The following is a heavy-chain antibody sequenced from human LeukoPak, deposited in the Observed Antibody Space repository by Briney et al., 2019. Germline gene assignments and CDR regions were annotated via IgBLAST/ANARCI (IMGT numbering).Heavy chain of an antibody. V-gene: IGHV1-69*05. CDR3: ARDPAYCGGDCYSNDAFDI. CDR1: GGTFSSYA. D-gene: IGHD2-21*02. Sequence: SVKVSCKASGGTFSSYAISWVRQAPGQGLEWMGRIIPIFGTANYAQKFQGRVTITTDESTSTAYMELSSLRSEDTAVYYCARDPAYCGGDCYSNDAFDIWGQGTMVTVSS. CDR2: IIPIFGTA. J-gene: IGHJ3*02.